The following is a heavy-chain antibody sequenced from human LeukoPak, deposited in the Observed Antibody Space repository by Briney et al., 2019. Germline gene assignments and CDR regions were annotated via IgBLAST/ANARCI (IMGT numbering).Heavy chain of an antibody. CDR2: ISSNGGST. Sequence: GGSLRLSGSASGFTFSSYAMHWVRQAPGTGLEYVSAISSNGGSTYYADSVKGRFTISRDNSMNTLYLQMSSLRAEDTAVYYCVKDAVPAAMHGNWFDPWGQGTLVTVSS. CDR3: VKDAVPAAMHGNWFDP. CDR1: GFTFSSYA. V-gene: IGHV3-64D*06. J-gene: IGHJ5*02. D-gene: IGHD2-2*01.